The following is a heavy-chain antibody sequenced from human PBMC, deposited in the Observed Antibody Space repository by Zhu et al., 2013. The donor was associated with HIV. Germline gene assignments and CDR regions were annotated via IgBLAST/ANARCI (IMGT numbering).Heavy chain of an antibody. CDR3: ARDPVSRYCSGGSCPNYYYGMDV. J-gene: IGHJ6*02. V-gene: IGHV1-69*01. Sequence: QVQLVQSGAEVKRPGSSVRVSCEASGGTFVNYVISWVRQAPGQGLEWMGGIIPIFGTANYAQKFQGRVTITADESTSTAYMELSSLRSEDTAVYYCARDPVSRYCSGGSCPNYYYGMDVWGQGTTVTVSS. CDR1: GGTFVNYV. CDR2: IIPIFGTA. D-gene: IGHD2-15*01.